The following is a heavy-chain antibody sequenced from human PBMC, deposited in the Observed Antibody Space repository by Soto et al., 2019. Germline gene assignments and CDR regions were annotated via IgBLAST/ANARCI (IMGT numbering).Heavy chain of an antibody. D-gene: IGHD3-3*01. CDR2: MNPDSGNT. CDR3: ARAPREWGFDY. J-gene: IGHJ4*02. CDR1: GYTFTSYD. V-gene: IGHV1-8*01. Sequence: QVQLVQSGAELKKPGASVKVSCKSSGYTFTSYDFNWVRQATGQEPEWMGWMNPDSGNTGYALKFQGRVTMTRDTSISTAYMELSSLISDDTAVYYCARAPREWGFDYWGPVTLVTVYS.